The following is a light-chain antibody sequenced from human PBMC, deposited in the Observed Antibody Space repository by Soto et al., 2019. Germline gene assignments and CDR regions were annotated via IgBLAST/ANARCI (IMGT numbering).Light chain of an antibody. V-gene: IGKV3-20*01. Sequence: VLTQSQGTLSLSPGERATLSCRASQSLSSSFLAWYQQKRGQAPRLLLYGASNRATGIPDRFSGSGSGTDFTLTISRLEPEDFAVYFCLQYASPLYTFGQGTKLEIK. CDR3: LQYASPLYT. J-gene: IGKJ2*01. CDR1: QSLSSSF. CDR2: GAS.